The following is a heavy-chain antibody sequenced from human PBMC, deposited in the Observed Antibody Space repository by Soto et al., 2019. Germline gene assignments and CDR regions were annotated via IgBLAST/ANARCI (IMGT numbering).Heavy chain of an antibody. V-gene: IGHV4-59*01. CDR1: GGSISSSY. CDR3: AREPDSYYFDY. Sequence: PPETLSLTCTVSGGSISSSYWSWIRQPAGKGLEWIGYIYYSGSTNYDPSLKSRVTISVDTSKNQFSLKLSSVTAADTAVYYCAREPDSYYFDYWGQGTLVTVSS. D-gene: IGHD2-21*01. CDR2: IYYSGST. J-gene: IGHJ4*02.